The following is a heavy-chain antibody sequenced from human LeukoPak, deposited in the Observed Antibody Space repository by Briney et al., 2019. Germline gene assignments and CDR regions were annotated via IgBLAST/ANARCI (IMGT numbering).Heavy chain of an antibody. D-gene: IGHD3-10*01. J-gene: IGHJ4*02. Sequence: PSETLSLTCTVSGAPISSYYWSWIRQPPGKGLEWIGYIYYSGSTNYNPSLKSRATISVDTSKNQFSLKLTSVPAADTAVYYCAREAYYGSGSYYKLDSVALYFDYWGQGTLVTVSS. CDR2: IYYSGST. CDR3: AREAYYGSGSYYKLDSVALYFDY. CDR1: GAPISSYY. V-gene: IGHV4-59*12.